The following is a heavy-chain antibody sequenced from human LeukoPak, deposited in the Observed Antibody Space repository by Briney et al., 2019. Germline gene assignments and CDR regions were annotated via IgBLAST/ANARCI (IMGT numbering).Heavy chain of an antibody. D-gene: IGHD3-22*01. CDR2: INHSGST. CDR3: ARRPNYDSSGAQAFDI. J-gene: IGHJ3*02. V-gene: IGHV4-34*01. CDR1: GGSFSGYY. Sequence: SETLSLTCAVYGGSFSGYYWSWIRQPPGKGLEWIGEINHSGSTNYNPSLKSRVTISVDTSKNQFSLKLSSVTAADTAVYYCARRPNYDSSGAQAFDIWGQGTMVTVSS.